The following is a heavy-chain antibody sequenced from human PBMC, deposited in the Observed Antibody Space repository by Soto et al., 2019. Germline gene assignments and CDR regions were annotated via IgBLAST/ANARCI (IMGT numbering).Heavy chain of an antibody. CDR3: SRGLFERFLESSNWFDP. CDR1: GGSISSGGYY. V-gene: IGHV4-31*03. J-gene: IGHJ5*02. Sequence: QVQLQESGPGLVKPSQTLSLTCTVSGGSISSGGYYWSWIRQHPGKGLEWIGYIYYSGSTYYNPSLKSRFTISVDTSKNQFSLKLSSVTAADTAVYYCSRGLFERFLESSNWFDPWGQGTLVTVSS. D-gene: IGHD3-3*01. CDR2: IYYSGST.